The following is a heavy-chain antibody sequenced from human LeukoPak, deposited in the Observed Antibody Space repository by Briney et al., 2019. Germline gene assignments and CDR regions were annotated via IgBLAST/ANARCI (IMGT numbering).Heavy chain of an antibody. CDR2: IYTSGST. D-gene: IGHD3-22*01. Sequence: SETLSLTCTVPGGSISSYYWSWIRQPPGKGLEWIGYIYTSGSTNYNPSLKSRVTISVDTSKNQFSLKLSSVTAADTAVYYCARHYPYYYDSSGYPYSVWSYYMDVWGKGTTVTVSS. V-gene: IGHV4-4*09. CDR3: ARHYPYYYDSSGYPYSVWSYYMDV. J-gene: IGHJ6*03. CDR1: GGSISSYY.